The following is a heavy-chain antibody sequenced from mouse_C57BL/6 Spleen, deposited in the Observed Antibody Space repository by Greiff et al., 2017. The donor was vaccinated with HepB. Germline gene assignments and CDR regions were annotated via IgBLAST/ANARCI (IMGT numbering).Heavy chain of an antibody. CDR3: ASGNYYDGSNAY. CDR2: ISSGGSYT. D-gene: IGHD1-1*01. CDR1: GFTFSSYG. Sequence: EVKLMESGGDLVKPGGSLKLSCAASGFTFSSYGMSWVRQTPDKRLEWVATISSGGSYTYYPDSVKGRFTISRDNAKNTLYLQMSSLKSEDTAMYYCASGNYYDGSNAYWGQGTLVTVSA. J-gene: IGHJ3*01. V-gene: IGHV5-6*01.